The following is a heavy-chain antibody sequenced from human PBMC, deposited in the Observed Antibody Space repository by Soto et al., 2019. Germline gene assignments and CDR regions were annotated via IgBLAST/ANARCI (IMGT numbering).Heavy chain of an antibody. J-gene: IGHJ6*02. CDR2: ISAYNGNT. CDR1: GYTFTSYG. CDR3: ARSPIAVAGFGNYYYYYGMDV. Sequence: ASVKVSCKASGYTFTSYGISWVRQAPGQGLEWMGWISAYNGNTNYAQKLQGRVTMTTDTSTSTAYMELRSLRSDDTAVYYCARSPIAVAGFGNYYYYYGMDVWGQGTTVTVSS. V-gene: IGHV1-18*01. D-gene: IGHD6-19*01.